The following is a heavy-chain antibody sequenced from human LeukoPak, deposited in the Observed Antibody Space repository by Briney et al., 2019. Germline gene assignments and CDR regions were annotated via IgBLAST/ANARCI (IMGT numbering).Heavy chain of an antibody. D-gene: IGHD2-2*01. CDR1: GGSISSGGYS. J-gene: IGHJ5*02. CDR3: ARIPYCSSTSCSGWFDP. V-gene: IGHV4-30-2*02. Sequence: SETLSLTCAVSGGSISSGGYSWSWIRQPPGKGLEWIGYIYHSGSTNYNPSLKSRVTISVDTSKNQFSLKLSSVTAADTAVYYCARIPYCSSTSCSGWFDPWGQGTLVTVSS. CDR2: IYHSGST.